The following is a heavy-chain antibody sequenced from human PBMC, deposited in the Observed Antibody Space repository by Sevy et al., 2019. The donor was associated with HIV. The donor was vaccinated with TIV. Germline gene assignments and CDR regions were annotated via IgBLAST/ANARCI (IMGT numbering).Heavy chain of an antibody. V-gene: IGHV4-59*08. CDR1: GGSITSLY. D-gene: IGHD1-26*01. CDR2: IYYNGHI. CDR3: AGENGWGKGHS. J-gene: IGHJ4*02. Sequence: SETLSLTCTVSGGSITSLYWNWIRQPPGKGLEWIANIYYNGHINYNPSLKSRVTLSLDTSKNQFSLRLSSVTAADTAMYFRAGENGWGKGHSWGQGTLVTVSS.